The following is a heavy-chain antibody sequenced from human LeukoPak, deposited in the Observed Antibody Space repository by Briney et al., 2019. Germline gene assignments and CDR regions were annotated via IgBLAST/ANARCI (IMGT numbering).Heavy chain of an antibody. CDR2: ISYDGSNK. J-gene: IGHJ4*02. CDR1: GFTFSSYG. CDR3: ARASTWLTEGADY. V-gene: IGHV3-30*03. Sequence: PGGSLRLSCAASGFTFSSYGMHWVRQAPGKGLEWVAVISYDGSNKYYADSVKGRFTISRDNSKNTLYLQMNSLRAEDTAVYYCARASTWLTEGADYWGQGTLVTVSS. D-gene: IGHD5-12*01.